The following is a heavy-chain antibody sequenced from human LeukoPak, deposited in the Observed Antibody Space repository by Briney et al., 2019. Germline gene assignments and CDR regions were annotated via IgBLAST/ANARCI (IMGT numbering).Heavy chain of an antibody. J-gene: IGHJ4*02. Sequence: PGGSLRLSCAASGFTFSSYGMHWVRQAPGKGLEWVAVISYDGSNKCYADSVKGRFTISRDNSKNTLYLQMNSLRAEDTAVYYCALIAVAEGFDYWGQGTLVTVSS. V-gene: IGHV3-30*03. CDR3: ALIAVAEGFDY. CDR2: ISYDGSNK. CDR1: GFTFSSYG. D-gene: IGHD6-19*01.